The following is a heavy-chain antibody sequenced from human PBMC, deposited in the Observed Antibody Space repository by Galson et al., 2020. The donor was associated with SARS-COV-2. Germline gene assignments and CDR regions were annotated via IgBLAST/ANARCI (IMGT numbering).Heavy chain of an antibody. CDR3: ARDLWFGELVGFRHFDY. V-gene: IGHV4-39*02. Sequence: SETLSLTCTVSGGSISSSSYYWGWIRQPPGKGLEWIGSIYYSGSTYYNPSLKSRVTISVDTSKNQFSLKLSSVTAADTAVYYCARDLWFGELVGFRHFDYWGQGTLVTVS. J-gene: IGHJ4*02. CDR2: IYYSGST. D-gene: IGHD3-10*01. CDR1: GGSISSSSYY.